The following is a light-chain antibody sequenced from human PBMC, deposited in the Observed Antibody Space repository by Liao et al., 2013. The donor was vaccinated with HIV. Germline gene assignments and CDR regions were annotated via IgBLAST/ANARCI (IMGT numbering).Light chain of an antibody. V-gene: IGLV3-1*01. CDR1: ELGDKY. CDR2: QDS. J-gene: IGLJ2*01. CDR3: QVWDSAGDHVV. Sequence: SYELTQPPSVSVSPGQTASITCSGDELGDKYACWYQQKPGQSPVLVIYQDSKRPSGIPERFSGSNSGNTATLTISGTQAMDEADYYCQVWDSAGDHVVFGGGTKLTVL.